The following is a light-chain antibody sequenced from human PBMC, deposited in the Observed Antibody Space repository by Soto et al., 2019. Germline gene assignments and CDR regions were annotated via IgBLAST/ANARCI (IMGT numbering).Light chain of an antibody. V-gene: IGKV1-5*03. J-gene: IGKJ3*01. CDR1: QSISTW. CDR2: KAS. CDR3: QQYDRYST. Sequence: DIQMTQSPSTLSASVGDRVTITCRASQSISTWLAWYQQKPGKAPKLLIYKASTFQSGVPSRFSGSGSGTEFTLTIRSLQPDDFETYYCQQYDRYSTFGPGTEVDFK.